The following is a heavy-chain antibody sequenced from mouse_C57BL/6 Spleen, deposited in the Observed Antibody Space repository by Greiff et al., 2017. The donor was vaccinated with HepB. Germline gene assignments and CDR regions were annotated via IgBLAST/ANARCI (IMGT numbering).Heavy chain of an antibody. D-gene: IGHD1-1*01. J-gene: IGHJ4*01. CDR1: GYTFTSYW. V-gene: IGHV1-74*01. CDR3: AIPLFYGSSPYYAMDY. CDR2: IHPSDSDT. Sequence: QVQLQQPGAELVKPGASVKVSCKASGYTFTSYWMHWVKQRPGQGLEWIGRIHPSDSDTTYNQKFKGKATLTVDKSSSTAYMQLSSLTSEDSAVYYCAIPLFYGSSPYYAMDYWGQGTSVTVSS.